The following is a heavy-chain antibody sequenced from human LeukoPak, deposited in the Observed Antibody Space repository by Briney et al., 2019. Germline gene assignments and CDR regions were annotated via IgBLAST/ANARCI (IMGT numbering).Heavy chain of an antibody. V-gene: IGHV5-51*01. CDR1: GYSFTSYW. J-gene: IGHJ4*02. D-gene: IGHD3-3*01. CDR2: IYPGDSDT. CDR3: ARRRRSYDFWSGYHSGYYFDY. Sequence: GESLKISCKGSGYSFTSYWIGWVRQMTGKGLEWMGIIYPGDSDTRYSPSFQGQVTISADKSISTAYLQWSSLKASDTAMYYCARRRRSYDFWSGYHSGYYFDYWGQGTLVTVSS.